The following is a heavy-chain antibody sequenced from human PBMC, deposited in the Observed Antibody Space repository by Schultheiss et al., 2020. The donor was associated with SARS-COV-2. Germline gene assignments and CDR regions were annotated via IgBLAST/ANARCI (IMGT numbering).Heavy chain of an antibody. CDR3: ARGPATDAFDI. V-gene: IGHV4-59*01. CDR2: IYYSGST. Sequence: GSLRLSCTVSGGSISSYYWSWIRQPPGKGLEWIGYIYYSGSTNYNPSLKSRVTISVDTSKNQFSLKLSSVTAADTAVYYCARGPATDAFDIWGQGTMVTVSS. CDR1: GGSISSYY. J-gene: IGHJ3*02. D-gene: IGHD2-2*01.